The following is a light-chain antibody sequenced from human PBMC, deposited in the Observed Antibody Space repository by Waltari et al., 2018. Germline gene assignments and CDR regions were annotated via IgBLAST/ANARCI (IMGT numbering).Light chain of an antibody. V-gene: IGLV2-11*01. CDR2: DVS. Sequence: QSALTQPRSVSGSPGQSVTISCTGTSSDVGGYNYVSWYQQHPGKAHKLMIYDVSKRPSGVPDRFSCSKSGNTASLTISGLQAEDEADYYCCSYAGSYTSLFGGGTKLTVL. CDR1: SSDVGGYNY. CDR3: CSYAGSYTSL. J-gene: IGLJ2*01.